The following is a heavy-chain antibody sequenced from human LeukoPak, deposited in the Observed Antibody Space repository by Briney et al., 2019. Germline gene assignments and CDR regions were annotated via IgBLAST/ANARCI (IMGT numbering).Heavy chain of an antibody. CDR2: INPNSGGT. Sequence: ASVKVSCKASGYTFTSYYMHWVRQAPGQGLEWMGWINPNSGGTNYAQKFQGRVTMTRDTSISTAYMELSRLRSDDTAVYYCARDFGDGYNSVDYWGQGTLVTVSS. CDR1: GYTFTSYY. D-gene: IGHD5-24*01. CDR3: ARDFGDGYNSVDY. V-gene: IGHV1-2*02. J-gene: IGHJ4*02.